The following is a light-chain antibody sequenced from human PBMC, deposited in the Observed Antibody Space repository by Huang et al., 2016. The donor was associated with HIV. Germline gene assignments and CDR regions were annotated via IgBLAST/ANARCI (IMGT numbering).Light chain of an antibody. CDR2: DAH. V-gene: IGKV3D-20*01. Sequence: IVLTQSPATLSLSPGERATLTCGASQSVRNNYIALYQQKPGLAPRLLIYDAHVRATGIPDRFSGSGSGTDFTLTISRLEPEDFAMYYCQQYSTSSYTFGQGTKVDI. J-gene: IGKJ2*01. CDR3: QQYSTSSYT. CDR1: QSVRNNY.